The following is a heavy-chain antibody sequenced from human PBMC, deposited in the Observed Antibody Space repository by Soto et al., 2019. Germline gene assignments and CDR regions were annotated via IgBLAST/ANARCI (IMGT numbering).Heavy chain of an antibody. V-gene: IGHV3-48*02. CDR1: GFYFSTYD. J-gene: IGHJ6*02. CDR3: ARDPPRGYSAMDV. CDR2: ISSGGQTM. Sequence: EVQLVESGGGLVQPGGSLRLSCAASGFYFSTYDMNWVRQAPGKGLEWVSYISSGGQTMKSTDSVKSRFTISMDNAKNSLYLQMSGLRDEDTGVYYCARDPPRGYSAMDVWGQGTTVTVSS.